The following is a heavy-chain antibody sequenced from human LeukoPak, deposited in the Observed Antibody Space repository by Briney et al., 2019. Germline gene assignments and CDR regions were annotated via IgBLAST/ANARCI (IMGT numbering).Heavy chain of an antibody. Sequence: PSETLSLTCSVSGGSISTYYWSWIRQPAGKGLEWIGRVYRSGNTNYNPSLQSRVTMSVDTSKNQISLRLRSVIAADTAVYYCARDRQQLEKGFDYWGQGTLVTVSS. CDR2: VYRSGNT. J-gene: IGHJ4*02. V-gene: IGHV4-4*07. D-gene: IGHD6-13*01. CDR3: ARDRQQLEKGFDY. CDR1: GGSISTYY.